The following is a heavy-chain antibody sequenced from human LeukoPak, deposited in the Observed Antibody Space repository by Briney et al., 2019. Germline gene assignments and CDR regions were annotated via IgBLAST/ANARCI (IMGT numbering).Heavy chain of an antibody. CDR1: GFTVSSNY. CDR3: ASRYYDSSGYYYSEDY. Sequence: PGGSLRLSCAASGFTVSSNYMSWVRQAPGKGLEWVSVIYGGGSTYYADSVKGRFTISRDNSKNTLYLQMNSLRAEDMAVYYCASRYYDSSGYYYSEDYWGQGTLVTVSS. V-gene: IGHV3-53*01. CDR2: IYGGGST. J-gene: IGHJ4*02. D-gene: IGHD3-22*01.